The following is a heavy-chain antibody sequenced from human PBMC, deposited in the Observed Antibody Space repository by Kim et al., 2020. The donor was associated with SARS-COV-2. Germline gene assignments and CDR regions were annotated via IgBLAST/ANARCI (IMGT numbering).Heavy chain of an antibody. D-gene: IGHD6-19*01. CDR2: ISSSSSYI. CDR1: GFTFSSYS. Sequence: GGSLRLSCAASGFTFSSYSMNWVRQAPGKGLEWVSSISSSSSYIYYADSVKGRFTISRDNAKNSLYLQMNSLRAEDTAVYYCARDLIAVGRHYYGMDVWGQGTTVTVSS. J-gene: IGHJ6*02. CDR3: ARDLIAVGRHYYGMDV. V-gene: IGHV3-21*01.